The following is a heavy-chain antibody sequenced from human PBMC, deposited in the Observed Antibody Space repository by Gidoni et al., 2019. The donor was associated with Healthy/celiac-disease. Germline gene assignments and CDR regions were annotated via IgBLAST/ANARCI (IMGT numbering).Heavy chain of an antibody. CDR1: GFTVSSYD. Sequence: EVQLVESGGGLVQPGGSLRLSCAASGFTVSSYDMHWVRQATGKGLEWVSAIGTAGDPYYPGSVKGRFTISRENAKNSLYLQMNSLRAGDTAVYYCARTGYCSGGSCYGLDYWGQGTLVTVSS. V-gene: IGHV3-13*05. CDR3: ARTGYCSGGSCYGLDY. CDR2: IGTAGDP. D-gene: IGHD2-15*01. J-gene: IGHJ4*02.